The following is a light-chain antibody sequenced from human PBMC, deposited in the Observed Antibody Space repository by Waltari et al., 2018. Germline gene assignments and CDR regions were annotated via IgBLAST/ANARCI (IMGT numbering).Light chain of an antibody. Sequence: IVLTQSPATLSLSPGERATLSCRASQGISSFLAWYQQKPGQAPRLLVYDASNRATVIPARFSASGSGADFTLTISSLEPEDFAVYYCQQRTNWPSFGGGTRVELK. CDR3: QQRTNWPS. CDR1: QGISSF. CDR2: DAS. V-gene: IGKV3-11*01. J-gene: IGKJ4*01.